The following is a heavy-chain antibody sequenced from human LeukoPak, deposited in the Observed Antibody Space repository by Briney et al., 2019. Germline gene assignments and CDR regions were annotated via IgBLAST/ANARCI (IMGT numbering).Heavy chain of an antibody. CDR1: GYTFTSYG. CDR2: MNPNSGNT. Sequence: ASVKVSCKASGYTFTSYGISWVRQAPGQGLEWMGWMNPNSGNTGYAQKFQGRVTITRNTSISTAYMELSSLRSEDTAVYYCARVNYCTNGVCHPGYFDYWGQGTLVTVSS. V-gene: IGHV1-8*03. D-gene: IGHD2-8*01. J-gene: IGHJ4*02. CDR3: ARVNYCTNGVCHPGYFDY.